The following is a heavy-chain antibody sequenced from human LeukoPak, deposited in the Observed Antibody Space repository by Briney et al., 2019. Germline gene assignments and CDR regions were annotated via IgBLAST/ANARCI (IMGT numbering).Heavy chain of an antibody. D-gene: IGHD1-26*01. CDR3: ARSGSHNYYYYGMDV. CDR2: ISAYNGNT. Sequence: GASVKVPCKASGYTFTNYGISWVRQAPGQGLEWMGWISAYNGNTKYAQKFQSRVTMTTDTSTNTVNMALRSLRSDDTAVFYCARSGSHNYYYYGMDVWGQGTTVIVSS. J-gene: IGHJ6*02. V-gene: IGHV1-18*01. CDR1: GYTFTNYG.